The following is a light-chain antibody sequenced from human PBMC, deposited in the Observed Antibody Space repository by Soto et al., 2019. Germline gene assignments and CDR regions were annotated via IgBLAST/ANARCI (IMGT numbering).Light chain of an antibody. V-gene: IGKV1-5*01. CDR2: DAS. Sequence: DIQMTQSPSILSASVGDRVTITCRASQSISSWLAWYQQKPGKAPKLLIFDASSLESGVPSRFSGIGSGTEFTLTITGLQPDDFATYYCQQYDSYAWTFGQGTKVEIK. CDR3: QQYDSYAWT. J-gene: IGKJ1*01. CDR1: QSISSW.